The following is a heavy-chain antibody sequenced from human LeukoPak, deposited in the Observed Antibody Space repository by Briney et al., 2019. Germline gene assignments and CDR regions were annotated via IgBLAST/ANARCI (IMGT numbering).Heavy chain of an antibody. J-gene: IGHJ4*02. CDR2: INQDGSEK. Sequence: GGSLRLSCAASGFTFSRYWVSWVRQAPGKGLEWVANINQDGSEKYYVDSVKGRFTISRDNAKNTLYLQMNSLRAEDTAVYYCARNWFSTYFDYWGQGALVTVSS. CDR3: ARNWFSTYFDY. D-gene: IGHD3-10*01. V-gene: IGHV3-7*05. CDR1: GFTFSRYW.